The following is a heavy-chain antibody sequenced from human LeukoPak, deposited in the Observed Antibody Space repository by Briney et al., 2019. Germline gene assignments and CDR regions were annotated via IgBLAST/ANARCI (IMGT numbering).Heavy chain of an antibody. CDR2: IKQDGSEK. CDR3: AKDGSTTGTSGVSDY. Sequence: GGSLRLSCAASGFTFSSYWMSWVRQAPGKGLEWVANIKQDGSEKYYADSVKGRFTISRDNSKNTLYLQMNSLRAEDTAVYYCAKDGSTTGTSGVSDYWGQGTLVTVSS. J-gene: IGHJ4*02. CDR1: GFTFSSYW. V-gene: IGHV3-7*01. D-gene: IGHD1-1*01.